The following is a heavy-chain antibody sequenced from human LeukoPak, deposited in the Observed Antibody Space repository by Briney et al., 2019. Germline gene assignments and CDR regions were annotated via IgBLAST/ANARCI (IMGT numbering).Heavy chain of an antibody. CDR3: AKWMSRVLAFDI. CDR1: GFTFSTYD. CDR2: IGGSGGAI. V-gene: IGHV3-23*01. Sequence: TGGSLRLSCAASGFTFSTYDMSWVRQAPGKGLEWVACIGGSGGAIYYRDSVKGRFTISRDNSKSTLYLQMNSLRADDAVVYFCAKWMSRVLAFDIWGQGTMVTVSS. D-gene: IGHD5-12*01. J-gene: IGHJ3*02.